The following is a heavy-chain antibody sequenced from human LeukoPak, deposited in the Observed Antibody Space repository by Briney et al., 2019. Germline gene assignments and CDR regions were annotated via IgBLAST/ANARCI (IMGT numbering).Heavy chain of an antibody. CDR1: GFTFSNYA. V-gene: IGHV3-23*01. CDR3: ARDSGDWTRGTLLPRDYSFDY. Sequence: PGGSLRLSCAASGFTFSNYATTWVRQAPRKGLEWVSVISGGGGDTYYADSVKGRFTISRDNSKNALYLQMDSLRPEDTALYYCARDSGDWTRGTLLPRDYSFDYWGQGAQVTVSS. D-gene: IGHD2-21*01. J-gene: IGHJ4*02. CDR2: ISGGGGDT.